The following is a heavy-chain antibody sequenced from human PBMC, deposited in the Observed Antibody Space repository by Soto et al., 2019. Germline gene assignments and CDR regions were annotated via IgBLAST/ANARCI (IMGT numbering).Heavy chain of an antibody. CDR3: ARASAGALYDF. J-gene: IGHJ4*02. Sequence: ASVKVSCKASGYTFTSYDINWVRQATGQGLEWMGWMNPNSGNTGYAQKFQGRVTVTTDTTTRTGYMELRNLRSDDTAVYYCARASAGALYDFWGQGTRVTVSS. CDR1: GYTFTSYD. D-gene: IGHD6-13*01. CDR2: MNPNSGNT. V-gene: IGHV1-8*01.